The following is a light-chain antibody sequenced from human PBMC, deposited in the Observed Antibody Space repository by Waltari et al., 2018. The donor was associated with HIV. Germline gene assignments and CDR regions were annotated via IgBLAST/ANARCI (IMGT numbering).Light chain of an antibody. CDR2: DVN. CDR1: SSDVGTFYY. CDR3: CSYAGTHTWV. Sequence: QSALTQPRSVSESPGQSVTISCTGTSSDVGTFYYVSWYQHHPAKAPKLVIYDVNKRPLGVPDRFSGSKSGNTASLTISGLQAEDEAEYYCCSYAGTHTWVFGGGTKLTVL. J-gene: IGLJ3*02. V-gene: IGLV2-11*01.